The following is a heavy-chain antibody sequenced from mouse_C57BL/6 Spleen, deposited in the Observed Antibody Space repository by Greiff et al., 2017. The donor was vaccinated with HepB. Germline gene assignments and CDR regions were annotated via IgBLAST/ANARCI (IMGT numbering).Heavy chain of an antibody. Sequence: EVQVVESGGGLVKPGGSLKLSCAASGFTFSSYAMSWVRQTPEKRLEWVATISDGGSYTYYPDNVKGRFTISRDNAKNNLYLQMSHLKSEDTAMYYCARDYYGTLYWGQGTLVTVSA. CDR1: GFTFSSYA. V-gene: IGHV5-4*01. CDR3: ARDYYGTLY. D-gene: IGHD1-1*01. J-gene: IGHJ3*01. CDR2: ISDGGSYT.